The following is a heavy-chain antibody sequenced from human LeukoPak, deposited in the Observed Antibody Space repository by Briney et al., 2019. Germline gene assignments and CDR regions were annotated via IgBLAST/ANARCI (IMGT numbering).Heavy chain of an antibody. V-gene: IGHV3-30-3*01. CDR1: GFTFSSYA. CDR2: ISYDGSNK. J-gene: IGHJ4*02. D-gene: IGHD3-3*01. Sequence: PGGSLRLSCAASGFTFSSYAMHWVRQAPGKGLEWVAVISYDGSNKYYADSVKGRFTISRDNSKNTLYLQMNSLRAEDTAVYYCVRDRGYYDFWYYFDYWGQGTLVTVSS. CDR3: VRDRGYYDFWYYFDY.